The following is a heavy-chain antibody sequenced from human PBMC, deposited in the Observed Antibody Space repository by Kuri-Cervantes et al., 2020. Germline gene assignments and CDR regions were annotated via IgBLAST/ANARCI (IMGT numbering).Heavy chain of an antibody. CDR2: ISYDGSNK. CDR3: ARGNGPSPFRLDY. CDR1: GFTFSSYG. J-gene: IGHJ4*02. Sequence: GGSLRLSCAASGFTFSSYGMHWVRQAPGKGLEWVAVISYDGSNKYYADSVKGRFTISRDNSKSTLYLQMNSLRAEDTAVYYCARGNGPSPFRLDYWGQGTPVTVSS. D-gene: IGHD2-8*01. V-gene: IGHV3-30*03.